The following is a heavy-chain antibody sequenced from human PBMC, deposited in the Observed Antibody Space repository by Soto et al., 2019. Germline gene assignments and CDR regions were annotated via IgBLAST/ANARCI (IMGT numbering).Heavy chain of an antibody. Sequence: QVQLVQSGAEVKKPGASVKVSCKASGYTFTGYYMHWVRQAPGQGLEWMGWINPNSGGTNYAQKFQGRVTMTRDTSISTAYMELSRLRSDDTVVYYCARGASSGSYYSWFDPWGQGTLVTVSS. D-gene: IGHD3-10*01. CDR3: ARGASSGSYYSWFDP. V-gene: IGHV1-2*02. J-gene: IGHJ5*02. CDR2: INPNSGGT. CDR1: GYTFTGYY.